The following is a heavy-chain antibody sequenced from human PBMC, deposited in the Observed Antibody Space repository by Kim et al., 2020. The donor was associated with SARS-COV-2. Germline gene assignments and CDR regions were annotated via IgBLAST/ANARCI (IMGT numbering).Heavy chain of an antibody. D-gene: IGHD3-10*01. J-gene: IGHJ1*01. CDR2: INHSGRT. Sequence: SETLSLTCAVYGGSFSGYYWSWIRHPPGKGLEWIGEINHSGRTNYNPSLKSRVTISVDTSKNQFSLKLTSVTAADAALYFCARRLSKTSGWGRHYCDLWGQGSLVTVSS. CDR3: ARRLSKTSGWGRHYCDL. V-gene: IGHV4-34*01. CDR1: GGSFSGYY.